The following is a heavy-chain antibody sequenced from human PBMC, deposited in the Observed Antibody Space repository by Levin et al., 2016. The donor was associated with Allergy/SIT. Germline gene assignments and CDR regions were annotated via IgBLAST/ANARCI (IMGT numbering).Heavy chain of an antibody. J-gene: IGHJ5*02. Sequence: SETLSLTCTVSGGSISSYYWSWIRQPPGKGLEWIGYIYYSGSTNYNPSLKSRVTISVDTSKNQFSLKLSSVTAADTAVYYCARARYYYGSGSYRSNWFDPWGQGTLVTVSS. CDR3: ARARYYYGSGSYRSNWFDP. CDR1: GGSISSYY. D-gene: IGHD3-10*01. V-gene: IGHV4-59*01. CDR2: IYYSGST.